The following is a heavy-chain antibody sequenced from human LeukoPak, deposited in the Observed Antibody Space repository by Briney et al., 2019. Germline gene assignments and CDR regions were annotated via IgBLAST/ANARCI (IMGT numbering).Heavy chain of an antibody. V-gene: IGHV4-59*01. CDR3: ARVRYSSSWYGLYYYYMDV. D-gene: IGHD6-13*01. Sequence: NPSETLSLTCAVYGGSFSGYYWSWIRQPPGKGLEWIGYIYYSGSTNYNPSLKSRVAISVDTSKNQFSLKLSSVTAADTAVYYCARVRYSSSWYGLYYYYMDVWGKGTTVTISS. J-gene: IGHJ6*03. CDR2: IYYSGST. CDR1: GGSFSGYY.